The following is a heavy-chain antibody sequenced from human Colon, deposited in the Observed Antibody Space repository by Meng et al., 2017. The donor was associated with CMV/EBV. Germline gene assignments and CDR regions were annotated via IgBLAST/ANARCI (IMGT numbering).Heavy chain of an antibody. V-gene: IGHV6-1*01. J-gene: IGHJ6*02. CDR3: ARGLPDYCFYGMDV. D-gene: IGHD2-15*01. CDR2: TYHRSKWYN. CDR1: GDSVTNNNAA. Sequence: SCAISGDSVTNNNAAWNWTKQSPSRGLEWLGRTYHRSKWYNDYAVPVKSRITISPDTSKNQFSLHLNSVTPEDTAVYCCARGLPDYCFYGMDVWGQGTTVTVSS.